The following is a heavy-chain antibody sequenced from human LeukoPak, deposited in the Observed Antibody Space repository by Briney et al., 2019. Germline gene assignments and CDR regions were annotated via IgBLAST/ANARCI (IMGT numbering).Heavy chain of an antibody. CDR3: AKALTAPGLFDY. Sequence: PGGSLRLSCTASGFTFSINAMSWVRQAPGKGLEWVSGISGSGGSTYYADSVRGRFTISRDNSKNTLYLQMNSLRAEDTAVYYCAKALTAPGLFDYWGQGTLVTVSS. CDR2: ISGSGGST. J-gene: IGHJ4*02. CDR1: GFTFSINA. V-gene: IGHV3-23*01. D-gene: IGHD1-14*01.